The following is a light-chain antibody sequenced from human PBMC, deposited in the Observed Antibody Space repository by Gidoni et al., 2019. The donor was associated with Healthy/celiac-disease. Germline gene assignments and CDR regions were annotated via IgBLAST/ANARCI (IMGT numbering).Light chain of an antibody. V-gene: IGKV1-39*01. CDR3: QQSYSTPRT. CDR2: AAS. Sequence: DIQMTQSPSSLSASVGDRVTITCRASQRISSYLNWYQQKPGKAPKLLIYAASSLQSGVQSRFSGSGSGTDFTLTISSLQPEDFATYYCQQSYSTPRTFGGXTKVEIK. J-gene: IGKJ4*01. CDR1: QRISSY.